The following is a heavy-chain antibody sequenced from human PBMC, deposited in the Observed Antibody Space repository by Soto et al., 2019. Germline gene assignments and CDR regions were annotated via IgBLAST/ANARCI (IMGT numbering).Heavy chain of an antibody. Sequence: DSVKVSCKVCGYTLTELSMHWVRQAPGKGLEWMGGFDPEDGETIYAQKFQGRVTMTEDTSTDTAYMELSSLRSGYTAVYYCATALVGATLYGMDVWGQGTTVTVSS. V-gene: IGHV1-24*01. J-gene: IGHJ6*02. CDR2: FDPEDGET. D-gene: IGHD1-26*01. CDR1: GYTLTELS. CDR3: ATALVGATLYGMDV.